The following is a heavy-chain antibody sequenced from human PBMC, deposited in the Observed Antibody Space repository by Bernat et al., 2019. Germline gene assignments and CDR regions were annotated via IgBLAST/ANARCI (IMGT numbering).Heavy chain of an antibody. CDR3: AREKVGIAAAGFNYYGMDV. CDR1: GYTFTGYY. J-gene: IGHJ6*02. V-gene: IGHV1-2*04. CDR2: INPNSGGT. Sequence: QVQLVQSGAEVKKPGASVKVSCKASGYTFTGYYMHWVRQAPGQGLEWMGWINPNSGGTNYAQKFQGWVTMTRDTSISTAYIELSRLRSDDTAVYYCAREKVGIAAAGFNYYGMDVWGQGTTVTVSS. D-gene: IGHD6-13*01.